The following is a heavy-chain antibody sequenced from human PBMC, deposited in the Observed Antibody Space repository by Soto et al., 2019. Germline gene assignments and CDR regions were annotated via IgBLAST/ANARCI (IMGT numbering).Heavy chain of an antibody. D-gene: IGHD3-16*02. CDR2: IYHTGST. CDR3: ARYRFSGNKWSKFDY. Sequence: SETLSLTCTVSGVTVSSDAYYWSWIRQHPGKGLEWIGNIYHTGSTYYSPSLKSRVVISLDTSNNQFSLTLTSVTAADTAVYYCARYRFSGNKWSKFDYWGXGTLVTGSS. V-gene: IGHV4-31*03. J-gene: IGHJ4*02. CDR1: GVTVSSDAYY.